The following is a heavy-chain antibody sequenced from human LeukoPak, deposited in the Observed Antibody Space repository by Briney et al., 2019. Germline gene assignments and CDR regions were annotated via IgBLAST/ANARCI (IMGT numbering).Heavy chain of an antibody. CDR2: FDPEDGET. Sequence: ASVKVSCKASGYTFTAYYMHWVRQAPGKGLEWMGGFDPEDGETIYAQKFQGRATMTEDTSTDTAYMELSSLRSEDTAVYYCATNLRYYDSSGYYTWGRGTLVTVSS. CDR3: ATNLRYYDSSGYYT. CDR1: GYTFTAYY. V-gene: IGHV1-24*01. J-gene: IGHJ5*02. D-gene: IGHD3-22*01.